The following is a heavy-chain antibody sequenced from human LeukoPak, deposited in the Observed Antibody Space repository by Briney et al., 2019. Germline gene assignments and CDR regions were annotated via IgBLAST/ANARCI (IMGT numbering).Heavy chain of an antibody. CDR2: INPDSGFT. CDR3: APTAEAYTSWWKV. D-gene: IGHD3-16*01. V-gene: IGHV1-2*02. J-gene: IGHJ4*02. Sequence: ASVKVSCKASGYQFTDDYMHWVRQAPGQGLEFMGWINPDSGFTNYAQKFKGRVTMTRDTSISTAYLEVRSLTSDDTAVYYCAPTAEAYTSWWKVWGQGTLVTVSS. CDR1: GYQFTDDY.